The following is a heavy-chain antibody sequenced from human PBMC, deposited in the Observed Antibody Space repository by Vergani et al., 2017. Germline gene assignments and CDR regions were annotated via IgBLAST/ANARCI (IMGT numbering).Heavy chain of an antibody. Sequence: EVQLLESGGGLVQPGGSLRLSCAASGFTFSSYAMSWVRQAPGKGLEWVSAISGSGGSTYYADSVKGRLPISRDKSKNTLYLKMNSLRAEDTAVYYCARTGIVVVPAANLYYFDYWGQGTLVAVSS. V-gene: IGHV3-23*01. J-gene: IGHJ4*02. D-gene: IGHD2-2*01. CDR1: GFTFSSYA. CDR2: ISGSGGST. CDR3: ARTGIVVVPAANLYYFDY.